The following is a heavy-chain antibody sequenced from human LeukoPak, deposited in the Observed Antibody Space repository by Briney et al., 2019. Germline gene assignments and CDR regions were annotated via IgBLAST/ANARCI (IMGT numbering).Heavy chain of an antibody. V-gene: IGHV3-15*01. CDR2: ILGKTNGGTT. Sequence: PGGSLRLSCAASGGTFSNAGMSWGRQPPRKGLDRVGRILGKTNGGTTDYASPVKGRFIISRDESTNTLYVQMNSLNTEDTAVYYCTTDEGVDDYFDYWGQGTLVTVSS. CDR3: TTDEGVDDYFDY. J-gene: IGHJ4*02. CDR1: GGTFSNAG. D-gene: IGHD3-10*01.